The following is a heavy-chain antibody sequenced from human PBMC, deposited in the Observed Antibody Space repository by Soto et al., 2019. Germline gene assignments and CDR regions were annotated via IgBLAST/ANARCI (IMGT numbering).Heavy chain of an antibody. V-gene: IGHV1-69*13. Sequence: ASVKVSCKASGGTFSSYAISWVRQAPGQGLEWMGGIIPIFGTANYAQKFQGRVTITADESTSTAYMELGSLRSEDTAVYYCARWTRYCSSTSCYFPSYGMDVWGQGTTVTVSS. CDR3: ARWTRYCSSTSCYFPSYGMDV. D-gene: IGHD2-2*01. CDR2: IIPIFGTA. J-gene: IGHJ6*02. CDR1: GGTFSSYA.